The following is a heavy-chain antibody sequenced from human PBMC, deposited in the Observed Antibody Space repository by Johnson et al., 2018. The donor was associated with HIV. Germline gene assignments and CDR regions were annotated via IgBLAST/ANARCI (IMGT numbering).Heavy chain of an antibody. CDR2: ISDDGRNK. Sequence: QVQLVESGGGVVQPGRSLRLSCVASGFTISNYGMHWVRQAPGKGLEWVSIISDDGRNKYYADSVKGRFTISRDNAKNSLYLQMNSLRAEDTAVYYCARERATLWFRASGAAFDIWGQGTLVTVSS. CDR3: ARERATLWFRASGAAFDI. CDR1: GFTISNYG. V-gene: IGHV3-30*19. J-gene: IGHJ3*02. D-gene: IGHD3-10*01.